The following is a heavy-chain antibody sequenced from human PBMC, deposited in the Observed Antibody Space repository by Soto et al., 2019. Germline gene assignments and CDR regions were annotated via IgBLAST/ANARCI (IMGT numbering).Heavy chain of an antibody. D-gene: IGHD3-22*01. Sequence: GGSLRLSCAASGFTFSSYAMSWVRQAPGKGLEWVSAISGSGGSTYYADSVKGRFTISRDNSKNTLYLQMNSLRAEDMAVYYCAKDPATYDSSGYYFDYWGQGTLVTVSS. CDR3: AKDPATYDSSGYYFDY. V-gene: IGHV3-23*01. J-gene: IGHJ4*02. CDR2: ISGSGGST. CDR1: GFTFSSYA.